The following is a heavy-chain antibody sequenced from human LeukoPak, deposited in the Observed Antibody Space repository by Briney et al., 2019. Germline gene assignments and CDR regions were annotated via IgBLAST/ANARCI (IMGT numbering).Heavy chain of an antibody. CDR2: INWNGDTT. CDR1: GFTFGDFG. D-gene: IGHD3-22*01. CDR3: VSEEIGPYEYDSSDYCPPDY. Sequence: GGSLRLSCAVSGFTFGDFGMSWVRQAPGKGLEWVSGINWNGDTTGYVDPVKGRFTFSRDNAKNSLYLQMNSLRAETTALYNCVSEEIGPYEYDSSDYCPPDYWGQGTLVTVSS. V-gene: IGHV3-20*01. J-gene: IGHJ4*01.